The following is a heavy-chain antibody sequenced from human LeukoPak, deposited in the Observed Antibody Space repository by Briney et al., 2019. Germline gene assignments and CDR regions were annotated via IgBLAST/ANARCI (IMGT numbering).Heavy chain of an antibody. V-gene: IGHV3-48*01. D-gene: IGHD4-17*01. CDR1: GFTFSTYS. CDR3: AKDGYGEDGRYYFDY. Sequence: GGSLRLSCAASGFTFSTYSMKWVRQAPGKGLEWVSYISDSGAMYYADSVRGRFTISRENAQNSLFLQMNSLRAEDTAVYYCAKDGYGEDGRYYFDYWGQGTLVTVSS. J-gene: IGHJ4*02. CDR2: ISDSGAM.